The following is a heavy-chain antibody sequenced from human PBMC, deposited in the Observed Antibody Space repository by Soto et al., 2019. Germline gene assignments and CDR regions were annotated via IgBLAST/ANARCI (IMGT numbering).Heavy chain of an antibody. CDR3: AGGVRTDDAFDI. Sequence: SETLSLTCTVSGGSISSGGYYWSWIRQHPGKGLEWIGYIYYSGSTYYNPSLKSRVTISVDTSKNQFSLKLSSVTAADTAVYYCAGGVRTDDAFDIWGQGTMVTVSS. CDR2: IYYSGST. V-gene: IGHV4-31*03. CDR1: GGSISSGGYY. J-gene: IGHJ3*02. D-gene: IGHD2-21*01.